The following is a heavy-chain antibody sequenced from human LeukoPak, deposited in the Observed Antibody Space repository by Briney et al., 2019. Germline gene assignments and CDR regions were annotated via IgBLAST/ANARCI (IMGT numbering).Heavy chain of an antibody. J-gene: IGHJ6*02. V-gene: IGHV3-30*18. Sequence: GGSLRLSCAASGFTFSSYGMHWGRQAPGKGLEWVAVISYDGSNKYYADSVKGRFTISRDNSKNTLYLQMNSLRAEDTAVYYCAKDAIDITQGNGMDVWGQGTTVTVSS. D-gene: IGHD3-3*01. CDR1: GFTFSSYG. CDR3: AKDAIDITQGNGMDV. CDR2: ISYDGSNK.